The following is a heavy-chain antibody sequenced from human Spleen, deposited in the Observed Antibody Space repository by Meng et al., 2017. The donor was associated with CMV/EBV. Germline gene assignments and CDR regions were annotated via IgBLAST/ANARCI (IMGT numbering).Heavy chain of an antibody. V-gene: IGHV3-21*01. CDR1: GFTFSSYW. D-gene: IGHD6-13*01. J-gene: IGHJ4*02. CDR3: ARVLIAAAGDDY. Sequence: GESLKISYAVSGFTFSSYWIHWVRQAPGKGLEWVSSISSSSSYIYYADSVKGRFTISRDNAKNSLYLQMNSLRAEDTAVYYCARVLIAAAGDDYWGQGTLVTVSS. CDR2: ISSSSSYI.